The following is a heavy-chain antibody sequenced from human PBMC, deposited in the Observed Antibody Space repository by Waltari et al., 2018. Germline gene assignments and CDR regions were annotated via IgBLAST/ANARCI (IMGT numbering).Heavy chain of an antibody. CDR1: GFRFSNYW. D-gene: IGHD3-10*01. V-gene: IGHV3-74*01. CDR2: ISTDETST. CDR3: ARLAPRTYRSPVPGRHYYYGMDV. Sequence: EEQLLESGGGLVQPGDSLRISCAASGFRFSNYWMNWVRQAPGKGLVWVGRISTDETSTSYADSVKGRFTISRDNAKNTVYLQMKRLRAEDTAVYYCARLAPRTYRSPVPGRHYYYGMDVWGQGTTVTVSS. J-gene: IGHJ6*02.